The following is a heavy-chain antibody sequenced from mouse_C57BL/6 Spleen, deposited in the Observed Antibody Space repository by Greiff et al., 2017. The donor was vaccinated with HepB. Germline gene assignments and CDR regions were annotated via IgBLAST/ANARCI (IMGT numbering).Heavy chain of an antibody. CDR3: TRERTTVVARGYFDY. Sequence: VQLKQSGTVLARPGASVKMSCKTSGYTFTSYWMHWVKQRPGQGLEWIGAIYPGNSDTSYNQKFKGKAKLTAVTSASTAYMELSSLTNEDSAVYYCTRERTTVVARGYFDYWGQGTTLTVSS. V-gene: IGHV1-5*01. CDR1: GYTFTSYW. CDR2: IYPGNSDT. J-gene: IGHJ2*01. D-gene: IGHD1-1*01.